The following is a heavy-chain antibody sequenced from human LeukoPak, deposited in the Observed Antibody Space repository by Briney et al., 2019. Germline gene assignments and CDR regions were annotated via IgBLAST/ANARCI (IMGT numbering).Heavy chain of an antibody. J-gene: IGHJ4*02. CDR2: INPNSGGT. D-gene: IGHD5-18*01. Sequence: ASVKVSCKASGYTFTYYCMHWVRQAPGQGLGWMGWINPNSGGTNYAQKFQGRVTMTRDTSISTAYMELTRLRSDDTAVYYCARYHPDTADDYWGQGTLVTVSS. CDR1: GYTFTYYC. CDR3: ARYHPDTADDY. V-gene: IGHV1-2*02.